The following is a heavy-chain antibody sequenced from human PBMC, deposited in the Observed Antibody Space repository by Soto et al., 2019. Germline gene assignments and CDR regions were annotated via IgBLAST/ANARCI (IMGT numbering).Heavy chain of an antibody. CDR1: GFTFDDYA. D-gene: IGHD3-9*01. V-gene: IGHV3-9*01. J-gene: IGHJ3*02. Sequence: EVQLVESGGGLVQPGRSLRLSCAASGFTFDDYAMHWVRQAPGKGLEWVSGISWNSGSIGYADSVKGRFTISRDNDKNSLYPQMNSLRADDTALYYCAKDRAGLRYFDWLPDAFDIWGQGTMVTVSS. CDR3: AKDRAGLRYFDWLPDAFDI. CDR2: ISWNSGSI.